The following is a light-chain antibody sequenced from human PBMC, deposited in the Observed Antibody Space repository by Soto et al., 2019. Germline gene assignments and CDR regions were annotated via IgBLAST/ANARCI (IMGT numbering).Light chain of an antibody. J-gene: IGLJ2*01. CDR1: SSDVGGYNY. CDR3: SSYTSSNTGV. Sequence: QSALTQPASVSGSPGQSITISCTGTSSDVGGYNYVSWYQQHPGKAPKLMIYDVSNRPSGVSNRFSGSKSGNTASLTISGLQAEDEADYYCSSYTSSNTGVFGGGTKLT. CDR2: DVS. V-gene: IGLV2-14*01.